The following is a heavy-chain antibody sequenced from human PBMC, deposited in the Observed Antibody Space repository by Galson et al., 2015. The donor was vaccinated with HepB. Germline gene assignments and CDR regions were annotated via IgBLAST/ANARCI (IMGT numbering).Heavy chain of an antibody. CDR2: INPNSGGT. Sequence: SVKVSCKASGYTFTGYYMHWVRQAPGQGLEWMGRINPNSGGTNYAQKFQGRVTMTRDTSFSTAYMELSRLRSDDTAVYYCARVITFGGVIVETYYYYMDVWGKGTTVTVSS. CDR3: ARVITFGGVIVETYYYYMDV. V-gene: IGHV1-2*06. CDR1: GYTFTGYY. D-gene: IGHD3-16*02. J-gene: IGHJ6*03.